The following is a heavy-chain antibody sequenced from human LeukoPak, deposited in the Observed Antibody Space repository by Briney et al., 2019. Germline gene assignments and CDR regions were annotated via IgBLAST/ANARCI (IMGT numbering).Heavy chain of an antibody. CDR1: GGSISSSSYY. J-gene: IGHJ3*02. V-gene: IGHV4-39*07. CDR3: ARDHYDILTGLPLSDAFDI. CDR2: IYYSGST. D-gene: IGHD3-9*01. Sequence: KPSETLSLTCTVSGGSISSSSYYWGWIRQPPGKGLEWIGSIYYSGSTYYNPSLKSRVTISVDTSKNQFSLKLSSVTAADTAVYYCARDHYDILTGLPLSDAFDIWGQGTMVTVSS.